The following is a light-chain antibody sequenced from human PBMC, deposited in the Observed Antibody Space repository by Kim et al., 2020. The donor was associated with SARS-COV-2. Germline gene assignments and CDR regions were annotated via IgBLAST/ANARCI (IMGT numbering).Light chain of an antibody. CDR2: EDN. Sequence: NFMLTQPHSVSESPGKTVTISCTRSAGSIASNFVQWYQQRPGSSPTTVIYEDNQRPSGVPDRFSGSIDSSSNSASLAISGLKTEDEADYYCQSYDSNTHWVFGGGTQLTVL. J-gene: IGLJ3*02. CDR1: AGSIASNF. V-gene: IGLV6-57*01. CDR3: QSYDSNTHWV.